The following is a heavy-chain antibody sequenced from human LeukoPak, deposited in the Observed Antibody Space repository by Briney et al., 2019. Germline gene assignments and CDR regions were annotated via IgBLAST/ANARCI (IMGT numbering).Heavy chain of an antibody. Sequence: GGSLRLSCAASGFNFNNYGLIWVRQAPGKGLEWVAAISNDGGGTMYAGFVEGRFSISRDNSKNTLFLQMNSLRAEDTALYYCAKGSSGYFADLWGQGTLVTVSS. CDR3: AKGSSGYFADL. J-gene: IGHJ5*02. CDR1: GFNFNNYG. D-gene: IGHD3-22*01. V-gene: IGHV3-23*01. CDR2: ISNDGGGT.